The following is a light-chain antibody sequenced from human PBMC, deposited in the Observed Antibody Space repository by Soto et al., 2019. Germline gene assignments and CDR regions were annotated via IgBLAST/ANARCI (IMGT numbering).Light chain of an antibody. CDR2: GAS. J-gene: IGKJ1*01. Sequence: IALLLAPGTLSWSPGHRPTLSCRASQTISRNFLAWYQQKPGQAPRLLIYGASKRATGIPDRFSGSGSGTDFTLTISRLEPEDFAVYYCQQYDGSPRTFGQGTKVDIK. CDR3: QQYDGSPRT. CDR1: QTISRNF. V-gene: IGKV3-20*01.